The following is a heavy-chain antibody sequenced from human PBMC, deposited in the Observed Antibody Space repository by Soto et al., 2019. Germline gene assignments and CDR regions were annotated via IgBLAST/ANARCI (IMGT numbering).Heavy chain of an antibody. CDR2: IYYSGST. Sequence: SETLSLTCTVSGGSISSGDYYWSWIRQPPGKGLEWIGYIYYSGSTNYNPSLKSRVTISVDTSKNQFSLKLSSVTAADTAVYYCARVDHGYSNWFDPWGQGTLVTVSS. CDR3: ARVDHGYSNWFDP. D-gene: IGHD5-12*01. V-gene: IGHV4-61*08. CDR1: GGSISSGDYY. J-gene: IGHJ5*02.